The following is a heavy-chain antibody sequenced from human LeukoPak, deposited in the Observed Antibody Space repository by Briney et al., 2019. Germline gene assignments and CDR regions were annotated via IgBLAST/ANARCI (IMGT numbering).Heavy chain of an antibody. D-gene: IGHD5-18*01. CDR3: AKRVQLWSGTIDY. CDR1: GFTFSSYA. CDR2: ISGSGGTT. V-gene: IGHV3-23*01. J-gene: IGHJ4*02. Sequence: GGSLRLSCAASGFTFSSYAMSWVRQAPGKGLEWVSAISGSGGTTYYADSVKGRFTISRDNSENNSRDNSENTLYLQMNSLRAEDTAVYYCAKRVQLWSGTIDYWGQGTLVTVSS.